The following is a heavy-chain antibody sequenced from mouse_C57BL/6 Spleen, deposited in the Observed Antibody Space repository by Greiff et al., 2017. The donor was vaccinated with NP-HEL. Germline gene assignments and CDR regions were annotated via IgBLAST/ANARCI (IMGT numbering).Heavy chain of an antibody. Sequence: QVQLKQPGAELVKPGASVKLSCKASGYTFTSYWMHWVKQRPGQGLEWIGMIHPNSGSTNYNEKFKSKATLTVDKSSSTAYMQLSSLTSEDSAVYYCASPYYGSFFDYWGQGTTLTVSS. D-gene: IGHD1-1*01. V-gene: IGHV1-64*01. CDR2: IHPNSGST. J-gene: IGHJ2*01. CDR3: ASPYYGSFFDY. CDR1: GYTFTSYW.